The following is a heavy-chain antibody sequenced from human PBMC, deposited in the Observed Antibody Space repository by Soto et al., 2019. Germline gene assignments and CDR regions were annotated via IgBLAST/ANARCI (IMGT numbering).Heavy chain of an antibody. CDR2: ISYDGSNK. CDR1: VFTFSSYA. J-gene: IGHJ3*02. Sequence: GWSLRLSCASSVFTFSSYAMHWVRQAPGKGLEWVAVISYDGSNKYYADSVKGRFTISRDNSKNTLYLQMNSLRAEDTAVYYCARDSVIGDSSGYLIGAFDIWGQGTMVTVSS. D-gene: IGHD3-22*01. CDR3: ARDSVIGDSSGYLIGAFDI. V-gene: IGHV3-30-3*01.